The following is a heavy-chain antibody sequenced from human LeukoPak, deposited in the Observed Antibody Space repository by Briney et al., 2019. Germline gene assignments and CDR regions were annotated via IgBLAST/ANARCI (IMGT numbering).Heavy chain of an antibody. J-gene: IGHJ3*02. D-gene: IGHD4-17*01. Sequence: SLRLSCAASGFTFDDYAMHWVRQAPGKGLEWVSGISWNSGSIGYADSVKGRFTISRDNAKNSLYLQMNSLRAEDTALYYCAKREYGDYAGHAFDIWGQGTMVTVSS. V-gene: IGHV3-9*01. CDR2: ISWNSGSI. CDR3: AKREYGDYAGHAFDI. CDR1: GFTFDDYA.